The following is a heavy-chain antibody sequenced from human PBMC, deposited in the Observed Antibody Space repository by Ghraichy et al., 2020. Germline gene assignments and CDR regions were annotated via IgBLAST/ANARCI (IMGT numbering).Heavy chain of an antibody. CDR3: ARVWVSAADNWFDP. V-gene: IGHV4-34*01. D-gene: IGHD1-26*01. CDR2: INHSGST. Sequence: SQTLSLTCAVYGGSFSGYYWSWIRQPPGKGLEWIGEINHSGSTNYNPSLKSRVTISVDTSKNQFSLKLSSVTAADTAVYYCARVWVSAADNWFDPWGQGTLVTVSS. CDR1: GGSFSGYY. J-gene: IGHJ5*02.